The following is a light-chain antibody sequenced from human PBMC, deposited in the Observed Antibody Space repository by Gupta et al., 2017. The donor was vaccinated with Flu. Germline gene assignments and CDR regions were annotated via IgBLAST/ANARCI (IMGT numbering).Light chain of an antibody. J-gene: IGLJ2*01. CDR3: CSYAGTFTFV. CDR2: GVT. V-gene: IGLV2-11*03. Sequence: TSSDVGNYDYVSWYQQHPGKAPKLMIYGVTERPSGVPDRFSGSKSGNTASLTISGLQAEDEACYYCCSYAGTFTFVFGGGTRLTVL. CDR1: SSDVGNYDY.